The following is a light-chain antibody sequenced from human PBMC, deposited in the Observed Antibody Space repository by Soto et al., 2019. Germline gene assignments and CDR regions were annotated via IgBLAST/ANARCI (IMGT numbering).Light chain of an antibody. CDR1: QSLLHINGYNH. J-gene: IGKJ5*01. Sequence: DIVMTQSPLSLPVTPGEPASISCRSSQSLLHINGYNHLYWYLQKPGQSPQLLIYLGFNRASGVPDRFSGSGSGTDFTLKISRVEAEDVGVYYCMQALQTPITFGQGTRLEIK. CDR3: MQALQTPIT. CDR2: LGF. V-gene: IGKV2-28*01.